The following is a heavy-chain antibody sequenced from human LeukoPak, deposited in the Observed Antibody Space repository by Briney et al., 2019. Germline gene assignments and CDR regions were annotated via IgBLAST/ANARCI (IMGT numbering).Heavy chain of an antibody. CDR2: IYYTGST. Sequence: SETLSLTCIVSGGSISSGGYYWSWIRQHPGKGLEWIGHIYYTGSTCYNPSLESRVTKSVDRSKNQFSLKLSSVTAADTAVYYCARAAPFWSGYYRRDLYYFDYWGHGTLVTVSS. D-gene: IGHD3-3*01. J-gene: IGHJ4*01. CDR3: ARAAPFWSGYYRRDLYYFDY. V-gene: IGHV4-31*03. CDR1: GGSISSGGYY.